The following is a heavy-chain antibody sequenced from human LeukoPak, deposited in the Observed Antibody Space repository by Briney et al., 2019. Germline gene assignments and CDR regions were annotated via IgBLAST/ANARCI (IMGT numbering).Heavy chain of an antibody. CDR3: ARARVVVAANPFDY. V-gene: IGHV3-21*01. CDR1: GFTFSSYS. D-gene: IGHD2-15*01. CDR2: ISSSSSYI. J-gene: IGHJ4*02. Sequence: GGSLRLSCAASGFTFSSYSTNWVRQAPGKGLEWVSSISSSSSYIYYADSVKGRFTISRDNAKNSLYLQMNSLRAEDTAVYYCARARVVVAANPFDYWGQGTLVTVSS.